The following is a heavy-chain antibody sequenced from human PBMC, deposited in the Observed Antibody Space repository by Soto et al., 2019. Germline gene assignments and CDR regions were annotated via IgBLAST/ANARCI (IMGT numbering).Heavy chain of an antibody. CDR2: IFYTGSA. CDR3: ARLKSTYSGSYYGGGFFDY. CDR1: GESMSNTAYY. J-gene: IGHJ4*02. D-gene: IGHD1-26*01. V-gene: IGHV4-39*01. Sequence: QLQLQESGPGLVKPSETLSLTCNVSGESMSNTAYYWGWIRQTPGKGLEWIGSIFYTGSAYYNSSLKSRVTISVDTSKNQFSRKLLSVAAADTAIYYCARLKSTYSGSYYGGGFFDYWGQGSLVTVSS.